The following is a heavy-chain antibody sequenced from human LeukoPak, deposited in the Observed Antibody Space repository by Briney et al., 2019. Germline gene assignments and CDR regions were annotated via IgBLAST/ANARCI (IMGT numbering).Heavy chain of an antibody. CDR3: GSGSYYNVYYFDY. CDR2: ISYDGSNK. D-gene: IGHD3-10*01. J-gene: IGHJ4*02. Sequence: GRSLRLSCAASGFTFSSYAMHWVRQAPGKGLEWVAVISYDGSNKYYADSVKGRFTISRDNSKNTLYLQMNSLRAEDTAVYYCGSGSYYNVYYFDYWGQGTLVTVSS. V-gene: IGHV3-30*04. CDR1: GFTFSSYA.